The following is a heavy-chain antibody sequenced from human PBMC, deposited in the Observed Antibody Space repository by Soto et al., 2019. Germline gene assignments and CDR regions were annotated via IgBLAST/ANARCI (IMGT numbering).Heavy chain of an antibody. J-gene: IGHJ6*02. CDR1: GGSISSGDYY. D-gene: IGHD3-3*01. CDR3: ARATYYDFWSGPPKYYYYGMDV. V-gene: IGHV4-30-4*01. Sequence: SETLSLTCTVSGGSISSGDYYWSWVRQPPGKGLEWIGYIYYSGSTYYNPSLKSRVTISVDTSKNQFSLKLSSVTAADTAVYYCARATYYDFWSGPPKYYYYGMDVWGQGTTVTVSS. CDR2: IYYSGST.